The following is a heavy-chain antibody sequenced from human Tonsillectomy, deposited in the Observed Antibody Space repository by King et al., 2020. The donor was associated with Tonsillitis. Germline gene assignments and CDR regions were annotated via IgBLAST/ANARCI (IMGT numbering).Heavy chain of an antibody. D-gene: IGHD4/OR15-4a*01. Sequence: DVQLVESGGGLVQPGGSLRLSCAASGSTLSSYNMNWVRQAPGKGLEWISYIASSGGRIYYADSVRGRFTISRDNAKNSLYLPMDSLGINDTDVYSCVRDDYGNRVYPYWGQRPLVTDSS. CDR3: VRDDYGNRVYPY. CDR2: IASSGGRI. V-gene: IGHV3-48*04. CDR1: GSTLSSYN. J-gene: IGHJ4*02.